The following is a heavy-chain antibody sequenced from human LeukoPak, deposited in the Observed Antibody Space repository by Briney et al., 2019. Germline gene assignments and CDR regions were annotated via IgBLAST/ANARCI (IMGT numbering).Heavy chain of an antibody. Sequence: SETLSLTCTVSGGSISSYYWSWIRQPPGKGLEWIGYIYYSGSTNYNPSLKSRVTISVDPSKNQFSLKLSSVTAADTAVYYCARGGTVTTSFLDYWGQGTLVTVSS. CDR3: ARGGTVTTSFLDY. CDR1: GGSISSYY. J-gene: IGHJ4*02. V-gene: IGHV4-59*01. D-gene: IGHD4-17*01. CDR2: IYYSGST.